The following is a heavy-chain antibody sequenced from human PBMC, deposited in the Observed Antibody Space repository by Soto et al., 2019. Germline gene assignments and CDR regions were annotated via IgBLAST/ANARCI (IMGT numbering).Heavy chain of an antibody. D-gene: IGHD3-22*01. CDR3: AKDLEPYDSSGYPDYFEY. CDR1: GFTFTDYY. Sequence: QVQLVESGGGLVKPGGSLRLSCAASGFTFTDYYMSWIRQGPGKGLECVLSMSSSGGSIDYADSVKGRFTISRDNAKNSLYLQMNGLRAEDTAVYFCAKDLEPYDSSGYPDYFEYWGQGTLVTVSS. J-gene: IGHJ4*02. V-gene: IGHV3-11*01. CDR2: MSSSGGSI.